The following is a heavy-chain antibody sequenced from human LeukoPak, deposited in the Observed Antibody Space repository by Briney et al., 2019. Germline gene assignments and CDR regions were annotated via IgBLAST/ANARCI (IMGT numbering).Heavy chain of an antibody. Sequence: GGSLRLSCAASGFTFGSYWIHWVRQAPGKGLEWVSSISSSSSYIYYADSVKGRFTISRDNAKNSLYLQMNSLRAEDTAVYYCARGQLGHYYYYGMDVWGQGTTVTVSS. CDR2: ISSSSSYI. CDR1: GFTFGSYW. J-gene: IGHJ6*02. V-gene: IGHV3-21*01. CDR3: ARGQLGHYYYYGMDV. D-gene: IGHD6-6*01.